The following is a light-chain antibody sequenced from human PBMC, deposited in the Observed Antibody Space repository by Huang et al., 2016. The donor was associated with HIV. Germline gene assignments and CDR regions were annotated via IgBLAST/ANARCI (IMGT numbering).Light chain of an antibody. CDR1: QSISSY. CDR2: DAS. J-gene: IGKJ2*01. V-gene: IGKV3-11*01. Sequence: EIVLTQTPAILSLSPGETATLSCRASQSISSYLAWYQHKPGQAPRLLIYDASIRATGIPARFSGGGSGTDFTLTIFSLEPEDFAVYYCQQRSNWPPGATFGQGTRLEIK. CDR3: QQRSNWPPGAT.